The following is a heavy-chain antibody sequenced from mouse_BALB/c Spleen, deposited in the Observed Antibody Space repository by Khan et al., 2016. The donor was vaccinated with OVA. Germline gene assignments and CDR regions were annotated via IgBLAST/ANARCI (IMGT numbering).Heavy chain of an antibody. J-gene: IGHJ3*01. CDR2: ISPGSGDT. Sequence: QVQLQQSGAELARPGASVKLSCKASGYTFTDYYINWVKQRTGQGLEWIGEISPGSGDTYYNEKFKGKATLTADQSSSTAYMQLSSLTSEASAVYFCARRNYFGYTSAYWGQGTLVTVSA. V-gene: IGHV1-77*01. CDR1: GYTFTDYY. CDR3: ARRNYFGYTSAY. D-gene: IGHD1-2*01.